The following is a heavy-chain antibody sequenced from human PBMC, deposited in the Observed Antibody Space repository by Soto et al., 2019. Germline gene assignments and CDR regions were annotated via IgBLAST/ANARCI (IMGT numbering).Heavy chain of an antibody. D-gene: IGHD1-26*01. Sequence: QAQLVQSGAEVKKPGASVKVSCKASGYNFTGYDINWVRQATGQGLEWMGWMNPNSCNTGYARNFQGRVTMTRDNSITTAYMELTSLRDDDSAVYYWAGEKVGTTGIDFWRQGTLVTVSS. CDR3: AGEKVGTTGIDF. J-gene: IGHJ4*02. V-gene: IGHV1-8*01. CDR2: MNPNSCNT. CDR1: GYNFTGYD.